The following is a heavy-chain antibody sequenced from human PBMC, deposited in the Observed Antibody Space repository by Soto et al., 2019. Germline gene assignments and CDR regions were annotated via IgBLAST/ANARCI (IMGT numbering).Heavy chain of an antibody. V-gene: IGHV3-21*01. CDR3: ARESSYYDSSGYYSFDY. J-gene: IGHJ4*02. CDR1: GFTFSSYS. Sequence: GGSLRLSCAASGFTFSSYSMNWVRQAPGKGLEWVSSISSSSSYIYYADSVKGRFTISRDNAKNSLYLQMNSLRADDTAVYYCARESSYYDSSGYYSFDYWGQGTLVTVSS. D-gene: IGHD3-22*01. CDR2: ISSSSSYI.